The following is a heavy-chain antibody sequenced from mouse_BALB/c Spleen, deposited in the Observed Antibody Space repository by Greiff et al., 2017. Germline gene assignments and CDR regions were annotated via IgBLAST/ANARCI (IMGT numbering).Heavy chain of an antibody. CDR1: GFTFSSYA. V-gene: IGHV5-6-5*01. D-gene: IGHD1-1*01. Sequence: EVKVVESGGGLVKPGGSLKLSCAASGFTFSSYAMSWVRQTPEKRLEWVASISSGGSTYYPDSVKGRFTISRDNARNILYLQMSSLRSEDTAMYYCAREPTVVNFDYWGQGTTLTVSS. J-gene: IGHJ2*01. CDR3: AREPTVVNFDY. CDR2: ISSGGST.